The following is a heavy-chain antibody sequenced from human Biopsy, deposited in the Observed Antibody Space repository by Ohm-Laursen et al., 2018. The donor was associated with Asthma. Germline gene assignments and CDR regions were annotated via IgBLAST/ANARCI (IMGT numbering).Heavy chain of an antibody. Sequence: SQTLSLTCSVSGGSISSGGYYWSWIRQHPGKGLEWIGYIYDSGSTYYNPSLKGRLTIAVDPSKNQFSLKVTSVTAADTAVYYCARPITGTRNAFDIWGQGTMVTVSS. CDR1: GGSISSGGYY. D-gene: IGHD1-20*01. J-gene: IGHJ3*02. CDR3: ARPITGTRNAFDI. V-gene: IGHV4-31*03. CDR2: IYDSGST.